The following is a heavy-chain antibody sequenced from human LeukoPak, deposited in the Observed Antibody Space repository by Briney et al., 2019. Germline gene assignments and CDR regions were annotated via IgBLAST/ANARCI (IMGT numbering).Heavy chain of an antibody. Sequence: PGGSLRLSCAASGFTFSSYWMSWVRQAPGKGLEWVANIKQDGSEKYYVDSVKGRFTISRDNAKNSLYLQMNSLRAEDTAVYYCARDLGSFGSGSYFDYWGQGTLVTVSS. J-gene: IGHJ4*02. CDR3: ARDLGSFGSGSYFDY. D-gene: IGHD3-10*01. V-gene: IGHV3-7*01. CDR1: GFTFSSYW. CDR2: IKQDGSEK.